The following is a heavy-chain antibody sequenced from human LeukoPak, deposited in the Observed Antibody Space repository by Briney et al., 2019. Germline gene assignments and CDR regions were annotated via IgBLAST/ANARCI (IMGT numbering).Heavy chain of an antibody. D-gene: IGHD2-2*01. V-gene: IGHV4-31*03. CDR2: IYYSGST. CDR3: ARDGKYCSSTSYHPYNWFDP. CDR1: GGSISSGGYY. Sequence: SQTLSLTCTVSGGSISSGGYYWSWIRQHPGKGLEWIGYIYYSGSTYYNPSLKSRVTISVDTSKNQFSLKLSSVTAADTAVYYCARDGKYCSSTSYHPYNWFDPWGQGTLVTVSS. J-gene: IGHJ5*02.